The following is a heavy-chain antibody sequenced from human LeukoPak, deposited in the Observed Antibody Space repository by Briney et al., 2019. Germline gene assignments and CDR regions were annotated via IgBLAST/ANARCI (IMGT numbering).Heavy chain of an antibody. CDR2: IKSKTDGGTT. D-gene: IGHD2-15*01. J-gene: IGHJ4*02. Sequence: GGSLRLSCAASGFTFSDAWMSWVRQAPGMGLEWVGRIKSKTDGGTTDYAAPVKGRFTISRDDSKTTLHLQINSLKTEDTAVYYCTADMPASSRASDYWGQGTLVTVSS. CDR3: TADMPASSRASDY. CDR1: GFTFSDAW. V-gene: IGHV3-15*01.